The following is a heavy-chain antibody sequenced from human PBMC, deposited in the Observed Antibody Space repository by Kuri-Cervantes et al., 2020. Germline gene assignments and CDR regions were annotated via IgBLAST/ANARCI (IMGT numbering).Heavy chain of an antibody. CDR1: GYTFTSYD. V-gene: IGHV1-8*01. CDR3: ARGRWALAYCGGDCYSSAFDI. Sequence: ASVKVSCKASGYTFTSYDINWVRQATGQGLEWTGWMNPNSGNTGYAQKLQGRVTMTRNTSISTAYMELSSLRSEDTAVYYCARGRWALAYCGGDCYSSAFDIWGQGTMVTVSS. D-gene: IGHD2-21*02. J-gene: IGHJ3*02. CDR2: MNPNSGNT.